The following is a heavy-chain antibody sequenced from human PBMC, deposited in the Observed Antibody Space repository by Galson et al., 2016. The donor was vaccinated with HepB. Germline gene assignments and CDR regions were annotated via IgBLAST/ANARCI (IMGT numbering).Heavy chain of an antibody. CDR3: ARSGGTYSSSSYYFDS. J-gene: IGHJ4*02. Sequence: SLRLSCAGSGFVFSAYGFNWIRQAPGQGLEWVSSISNAGSYRHYTDSVKGRFTISRDNDKHSLYLQMNSLRAEDTAVYYCARSGGTYSSSSYYFDSWGQGTLVAVSS. V-gene: IGHV3-21*01. D-gene: IGHD6-6*01. CDR2: ISNAGSYR. CDR1: GFVFSAYG.